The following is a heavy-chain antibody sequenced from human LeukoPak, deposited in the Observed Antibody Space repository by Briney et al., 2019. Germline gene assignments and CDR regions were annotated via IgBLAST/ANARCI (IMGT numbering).Heavy chain of an antibody. CDR1: GYTLTEFS. V-gene: IGHV1-24*01. J-gene: IGHJ4*02. Sequence: ASVKVSCKVSGYTLTEFSMHWVRQAPGKGLEWMGGFDPEDGETIYAQKFQGRVTMTEDTSTDTAYMELSSLRSEDTAVYYCATSHYGSGSYNYWGQGTLVTVSS. CDR3: ATSHYGSGSYNY. D-gene: IGHD3-10*01. CDR2: FDPEDGET.